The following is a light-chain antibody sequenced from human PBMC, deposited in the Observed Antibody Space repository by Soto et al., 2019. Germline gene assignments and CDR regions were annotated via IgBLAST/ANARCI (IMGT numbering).Light chain of an antibody. Sequence: DIQMTQSPSFLSASVGDRVTITCRASQRIDNFLNWYQQKPGKAHKLLIYGASSLQSGVPSRFSGSGSGTDFTLTITSLQPEDSATYHCQQRYKTSLSSFGQGTKVEIK. CDR2: GAS. V-gene: IGKV1-39*01. CDR1: QRIDNF. CDR3: QQRYKTSLSS. J-gene: IGKJ2*01.